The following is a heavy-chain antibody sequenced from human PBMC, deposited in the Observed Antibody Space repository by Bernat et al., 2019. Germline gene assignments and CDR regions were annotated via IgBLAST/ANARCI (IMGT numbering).Heavy chain of an antibody. V-gene: IGHV1-2*04. D-gene: IGHD6-6*01. CDR1: GYTFTGYY. Sequence: QVQLVQSGAEVKKPGASVKVSCKASGYTFTGYYMHWVRQAPGQGLERMGWINPNSGGTNYAQKFQGWVNMTRDTSISTAYMELSRLRSDDTAVYYCARSRQYSSSSGYYYGMDVWGQGTTVTVSS. CDR2: INPNSGGT. CDR3: ARSRQYSSSSGYYYGMDV. J-gene: IGHJ6*02.